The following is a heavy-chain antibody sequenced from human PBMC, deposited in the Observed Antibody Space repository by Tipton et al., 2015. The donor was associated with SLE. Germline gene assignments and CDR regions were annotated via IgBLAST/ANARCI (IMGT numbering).Heavy chain of an antibody. CDR1: GGSIRSFY. J-gene: IGHJ5*02. V-gene: IGHV4-59*12. D-gene: IGHD2-2*01. CDR3: ASQTRYQLLNWFDP. CDR2: IYYSGST. Sequence: TLSLTCTVSGGSIRSFYWSWIRQPPGKGLEWIGYIYYSGSTNYNPSLKSRVTMSVDTPKNQFSLKLSSVTAADTAVYYCASQTRYQLLNWFDPWGQGTLVTVSS.